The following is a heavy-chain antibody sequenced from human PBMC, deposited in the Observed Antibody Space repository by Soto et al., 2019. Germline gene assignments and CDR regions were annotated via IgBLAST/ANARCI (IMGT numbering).Heavy chain of an antibody. CDR3: AKDRIAAAGTYYFDY. J-gene: IGHJ4*02. CDR2: ISYDGSNK. V-gene: IGHV3-30*18. Sequence: ESGGGVVQPGRSLRLSCAASGFTFSSYGMHWVRQAPGKGLEWVAVISYDGSNKYYADSVKGRFTISRDNSKNTLYLQMNSLRAEDTAVYYCAKDRIAAAGTYYFDYWGQGTLVTVSS. D-gene: IGHD6-13*01. CDR1: GFTFSSYG.